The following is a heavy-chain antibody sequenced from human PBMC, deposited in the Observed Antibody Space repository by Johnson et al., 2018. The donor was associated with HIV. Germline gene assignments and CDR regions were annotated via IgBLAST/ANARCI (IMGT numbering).Heavy chain of an antibody. CDR2: ISGGST. J-gene: IGHJ3*02. V-gene: IGHV3-38-3*01. CDR3: AKDLYYYDSSGSVGAFDI. Sequence: VQLVESRGVLVQPGGSLRLSCAASGFTVSSNEMSWVRQAPGKGLEWVSSISGGSTYYADSRKGRFTIPRDNSKNTLHLQMNSLRAEDTAVYYCAKDLYYYDSSGSVGAFDIWGQGTMVTVSS. D-gene: IGHD3-22*01. CDR1: GFTVSSNE.